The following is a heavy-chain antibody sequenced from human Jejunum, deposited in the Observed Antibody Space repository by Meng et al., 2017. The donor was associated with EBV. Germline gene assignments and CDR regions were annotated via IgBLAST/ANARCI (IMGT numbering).Heavy chain of an antibody. CDR1: GFTFSNYA. J-gene: IGHJ4*02. V-gene: IGHV3-23*04. CDR2: ISAINSGT. CDR3: AKRVTTVGAVDY. Sequence: VQRVGVGGGLVQPGGSQGLSCAASGFTFSNYAMGWVRQGPEKGLEWVSIISAINSGTYYADSVKGRFTISRDNSKNTLYLQMNSLRTEDTAIYYCAKRVTTVGAVDYWGQGTLVTVSS. D-gene: IGHD4/OR15-4a*01.